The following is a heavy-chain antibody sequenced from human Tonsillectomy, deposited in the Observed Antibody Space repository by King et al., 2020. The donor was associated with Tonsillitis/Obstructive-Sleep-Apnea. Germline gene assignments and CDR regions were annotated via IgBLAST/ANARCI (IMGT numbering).Heavy chain of an antibody. J-gene: IGHJ3*02. CDR3: ARILWTDAFDI. Sequence: LTLKESGPTLVKPTQTLTLTCTFSGFSLSTSGVGVGWIRQPPGKALEWLAIIYWDDDKRYSPSLKRRLIITKDTSKNQVVLTMTNMDPVDIATYYCARILWTDAFDIWGQGTVVIVSS. CDR2: IYWDDDK. V-gene: IGHV2-5*02. D-gene: IGHD3-10*01. CDR1: GFSLSTSGVG.